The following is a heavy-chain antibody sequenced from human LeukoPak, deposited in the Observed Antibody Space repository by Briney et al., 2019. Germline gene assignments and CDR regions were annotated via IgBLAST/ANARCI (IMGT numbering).Heavy chain of an antibody. CDR2: ISRNSGGT. V-gene: IGHV1-2*02. CDR3: ARADLSPTYDYVWGSYRYGYFDY. D-gene: IGHD3-16*02. Sequence: GASVKVSCKASGYTFTSYYIHWVRQAPGQGLEWMGWISRNSGGTNYAQKLQGRVTLTRDTSSTTAYMELSSLRSDDTAVYYCARADLSPTYDYVWGSYRYGYFDYWRQGTLVTVCS. J-gene: IGHJ4*02. CDR1: GYTFTSYY.